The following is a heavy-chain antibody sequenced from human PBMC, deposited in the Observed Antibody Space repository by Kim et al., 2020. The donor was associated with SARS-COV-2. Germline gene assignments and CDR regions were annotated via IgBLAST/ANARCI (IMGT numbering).Heavy chain of an antibody. Sequence: GGSLRLSCAASGFTFSDYYMSWIRQAPGKGLEWDSYISSSGSTIYYADSVKGRFTISRDNAKNSLYLQMNSLRAEDTAVYYCARDIRYYDTLDYWGQGTLVTVSS. D-gene: IGHD3-22*01. J-gene: IGHJ4*02. CDR1: GFTFSDYY. CDR2: ISSSGSTI. CDR3: ARDIRYYDTLDY. V-gene: IGHV3-11*04.